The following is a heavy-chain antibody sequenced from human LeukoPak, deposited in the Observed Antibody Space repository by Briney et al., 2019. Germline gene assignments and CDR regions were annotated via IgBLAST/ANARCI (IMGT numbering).Heavy chain of an antibody. CDR1: GGSISSYY. D-gene: IGHD3-22*01. CDR3: ARARPAYYYDSSGHYYFDY. J-gene: IGHJ4*02. Sequence: PSETLSLTCTVSGGSISSYYWSWIRQPPGKGLEWIGYIYYSGSTNYNPSLKSRVTISVDTSKNQFSLKLSSVTAADTAVYYCARARPAYYYDSSGHYYFDYWGQGTLVTVSS. CDR2: IYYSGST. V-gene: IGHV4-59*01.